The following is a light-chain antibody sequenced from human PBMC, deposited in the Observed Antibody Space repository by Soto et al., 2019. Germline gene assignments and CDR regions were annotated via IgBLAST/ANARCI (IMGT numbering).Light chain of an antibody. J-gene: IGKJ4*01. CDR3: QHYTSPPFT. V-gene: IGKV3-15*01. CDR2: GAS. Sequence: EIVMTQSPATLSVSPGERVTLSCRASHSVSSRLAWYQEKPAQAPRILIYGASTRATGLPARFSGSRSGKEITLTISSLQSEDFAVYYWQHYTSPPFTFGGGTKVEIK. CDR1: HSVSSR.